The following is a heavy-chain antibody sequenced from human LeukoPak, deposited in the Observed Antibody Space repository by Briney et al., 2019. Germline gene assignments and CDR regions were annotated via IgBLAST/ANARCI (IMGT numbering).Heavy chain of an antibody. D-gene: IGHD5-12*01. CDR1: GASISDDY. CDR2: VYYSGSS. J-gene: IGHJ4*02. Sequence: PSDTLSLTCTVSGASISDDYWTWIRQAPGKGLDWIASVYYSGSSNYNPSLKSRLTILVEASKNQISLKLSSVTAADTAVYFCARAASGDRYSGDAKDRYFFDYWGQGTLVTVSS. V-gene: IGHV4-59*07. CDR3: ARAASGDRYSGDAKDRYFFDY.